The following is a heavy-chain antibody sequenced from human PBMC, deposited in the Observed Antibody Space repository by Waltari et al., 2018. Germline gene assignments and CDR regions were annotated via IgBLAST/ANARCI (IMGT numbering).Heavy chain of an antibody. CDR3: ARRKGYCSSTSCYPYYYYGMDV. CDR2: IYYSGST. V-gene: IGHV4-39*01. J-gene: IGHJ6*02. D-gene: IGHD2-2*01. CDR1: GGSISSSSYY. Sequence: QLQLQESGPGLVKPSETLSLTCTVSGGSISSSSYYWGWIRQPPGKGLEWIGSIYYSGSTNYNPSLKSRVTISVDTSKNQFSLKLSSVTAADTAVYYCARRKGYCSSTSCYPYYYYGMDVWGQGTTVTVSS.